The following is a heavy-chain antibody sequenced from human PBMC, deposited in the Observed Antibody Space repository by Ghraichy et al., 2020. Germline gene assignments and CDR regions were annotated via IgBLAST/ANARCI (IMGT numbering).Heavy chain of an antibody. J-gene: IGHJ4*02. Sequence: GESLNISCAASGFTFSTYSMNWVRQAPGKGLEWISYISSTSRTIFYADSVKGRFIISRDNAKNSLYLQMNSLRDEDTAVYYCARDSLEGDSRYYFDYWGQGTLVTVSS. V-gene: IGHV3-48*02. D-gene: IGHD2-21*02. CDR2: ISSTSRTI. CDR3: ARDSLEGDSRYYFDY. CDR1: GFTFSTYS.